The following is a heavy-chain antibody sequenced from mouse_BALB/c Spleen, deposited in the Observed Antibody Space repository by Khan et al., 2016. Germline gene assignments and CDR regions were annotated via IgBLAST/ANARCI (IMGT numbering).Heavy chain of an antibody. D-gene: IGHD1-2*01. J-gene: IGHJ4*01. CDR2: IWSDGST. CDR3: ATSTAYYYAMDY. CDR1: GFSLTSYG. V-gene: IGHV2-6-2*01. Sequence: QVQLKESGPDLVAPSQSLSITCTVPGFSLTSYGVHWVRQPPGKGLEWLVVIWSDGSTTYNSALKSRLSISKANSKSQVFLKMNSLQTDDTAMYXCATSTAYYYAMDYWGQGTSVTASS.